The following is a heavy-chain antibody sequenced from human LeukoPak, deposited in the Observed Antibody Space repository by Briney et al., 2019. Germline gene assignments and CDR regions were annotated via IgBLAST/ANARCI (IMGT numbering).Heavy chain of an antibody. CDR2: IYHSGST. CDR1: GYSISSGYY. J-gene: IGHJ4*02. D-gene: IGHD1-26*01. V-gene: IGHV4-38-2*01. CDR3: ARQDSGSYGALDY. Sequence: PSETLSLTCAVSGYSISSGYYWGWIRQPPGKGLEWIGSIYHSGSTYYNPSLKSRVTISVDTSKNQFSLKLSSVTAADTAVYYCARQDSGSYGALDYWGQGTLVTVSS.